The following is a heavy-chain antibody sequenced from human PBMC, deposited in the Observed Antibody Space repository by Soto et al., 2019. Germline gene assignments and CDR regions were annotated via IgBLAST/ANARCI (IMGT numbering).Heavy chain of an antibody. CDR3: ARDVLLVVDSATRAAGWVDP. D-gene: IGHD2-15*01. CDR1: GGSFSSNT. J-gene: IGHJ5*02. CDR2: IIPIFGTS. V-gene: IGHV1-69*01. Sequence: QLQLVQSGAEVKKPGSSVNVSCKTSGGSFSSNTITWVRQAPGQGLEWMGGIIPIFGTSNYAQKLHGRVTITADESTNTVYMELSRLIYEYTAVYYGARDVLLVVDSATRAAGWVDPWGQGPLVTVSS.